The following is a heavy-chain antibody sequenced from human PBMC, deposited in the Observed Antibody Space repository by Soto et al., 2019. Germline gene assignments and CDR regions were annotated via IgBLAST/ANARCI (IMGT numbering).Heavy chain of an antibody. J-gene: IGHJ5*02. Sequence: EVQLVESGGGLVQPGGSLRLSCVVSGFTFSDHYMDWVRQPPGKGLEWVGRSRNKANTYTTEYAASVKGRFTISRDDSKNSLYLQMNSLKTEDTAVYYCARGPDGSGSYYNWWFDPWGQGTLVTVSS. V-gene: IGHV3-72*01. CDR2: SRNKANTYTT. CDR3: ARGPDGSGSYYNWWFDP. CDR1: GFTFSDHY. D-gene: IGHD3-10*01.